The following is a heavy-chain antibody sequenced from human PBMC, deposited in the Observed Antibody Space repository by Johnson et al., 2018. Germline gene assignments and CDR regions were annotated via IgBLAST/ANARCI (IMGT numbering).Heavy chain of an antibody. D-gene: IGHD3-10*01. CDR3: TRDKSGSYGYYYYYLEV. J-gene: IGHJ6*03. CDR2: ISGDGTRT. CDR1: GFPFSSYW. Sequence: VRLGEAGGGLVQPRGSLGLSCAASGFPFSSYWMHWVRQDPGKGLVCVSRISGDGTRTDLADSVTGRFPFSRDNSKNTLYLQMNSHRAEDTAGYYCTRDKSGSYGYYYYYLEVWGKGPTVTVSS. V-gene: IGHV3-74*02.